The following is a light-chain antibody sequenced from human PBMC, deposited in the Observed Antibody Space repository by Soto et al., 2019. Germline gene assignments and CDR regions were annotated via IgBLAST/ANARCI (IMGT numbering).Light chain of an antibody. Sequence: QSVLTQPPSASASLGASVTLTCTLSSGYSNYKVDWYQQRPGEGPRFVMRVGPGGIVGSKGDGIPDRFSVFGSGLNRYLTIQNIQEEDESDYHCGADHASGRNFVNYVFGTGTKLTVL. CDR3: GADHASGRNFVNYV. J-gene: IGLJ1*01. CDR1: SGYSNYK. CDR2: VGPGGIVG. V-gene: IGLV9-49*03.